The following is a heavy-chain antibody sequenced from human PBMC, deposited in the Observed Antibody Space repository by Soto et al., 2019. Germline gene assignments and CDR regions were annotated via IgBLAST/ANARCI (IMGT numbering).Heavy chain of an antibody. Sequence: LRLSCAASGFTFRSYGMHWVRQAPGKGLEWVAVISYDGSNKYYADSVKGRFTISRDNSKNTPYLQMNSLRAEDTAVYYCAKGINWKAPGYFDYWRHGTLVTVSS. J-gene: IGHJ4*01. V-gene: IGHV3-30*18. CDR2: ISYDGSNK. CDR3: AKGINWKAPGYFDY. D-gene: IGHD1-1*01. CDR1: GFTFRSYG.